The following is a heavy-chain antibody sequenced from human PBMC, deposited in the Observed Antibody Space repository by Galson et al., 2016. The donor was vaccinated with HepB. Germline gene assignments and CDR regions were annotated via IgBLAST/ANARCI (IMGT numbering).Heavy chain of an antibody. CDR1: GYTFSSYG. V-gene: IGHV1-18*01. CDR2: SSAYNGGT. D-gene: IGHD5-18*01. Sequence: SVKVSCKASGYTFSSYGITWVRQAPGQGLEWLGWSSAYNGGTTYAQKVQGRVIMTTDTSTSTAYMDPVDTATYYCVRMHSYGRRFDYWGQGTLVTVTS. CDR3: YGRRFDY. J-gene: IGHJ4*02.